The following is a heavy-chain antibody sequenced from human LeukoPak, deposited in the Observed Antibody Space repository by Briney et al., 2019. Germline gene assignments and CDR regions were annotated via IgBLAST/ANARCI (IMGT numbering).Heavy chain of an antibody. CDR3: ARTGTTDY. Sequence: ASVKVSCKTSGYNFITHSISWVRQAPGQGLEWLGWITSYSGYDKTNYAQRLQGRVTMTTDTSTNTAYMELRSLRFDDTAVYYCARTGTTDYWGQGTLVTVSS. CDR1: GYNFITHS. D-gene: IGHD1-1*01. V-gene: IGHV1-18*01. J-gene: IGHJ4*02. CDR2: ITSYSGYDKT.